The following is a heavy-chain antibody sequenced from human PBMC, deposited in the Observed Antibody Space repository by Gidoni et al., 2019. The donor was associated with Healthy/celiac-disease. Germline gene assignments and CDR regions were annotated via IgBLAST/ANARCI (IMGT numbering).Heavy chain of an antibody. J-gene: IGHJ4*02. V-gene: IGHV3-23*01. CDR3: AKDKRQWLANDFDY. D-gene: IGHD6-19*01. CDR2: ISGGDST. CDR1: GFTCSNYA. Sequence: EVQLWESGGGLVQPGGSLRLSCAASGFTCSNYAMSWVRQAPGKGLEWVSGISGGDSTYYADSVKGRFSISRDNSKNTLYLQMNSLRAEDTAVYYCAKDKRQWLANDFDYWGQGTLVTVSS.